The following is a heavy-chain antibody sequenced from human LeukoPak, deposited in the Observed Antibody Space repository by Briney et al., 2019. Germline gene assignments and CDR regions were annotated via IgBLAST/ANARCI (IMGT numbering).Heavy chain of an antibody. CDR1: GFTFNSFG. J-gene: IGHJ4*02. CDR2: ITSGSRAM. Sequence: GPLSLSFPASGFTFNSFGMNWVRPAPGKGVEWVSYITSGSRAMSYADSVKGRFTISRDNAKNSLYLQMNSLRDEDTAVYYCARDLNWAFDYWGRGTLVTVSS. D-gene: IGHD1-1*01. V-gene: IGHV3-48*02. CDR3: ARDLNWAFDY.